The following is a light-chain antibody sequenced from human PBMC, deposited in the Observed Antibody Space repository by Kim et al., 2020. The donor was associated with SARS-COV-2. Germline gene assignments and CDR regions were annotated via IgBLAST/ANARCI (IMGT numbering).Light chain of an antibody. V-gene: IGKV1-5*03. CDR3: QQYNSYPVT. J-gene: IGKJ2*01. CDR2: KAS. CDR1: QTTSSW. Sequence: DIQMTQSPSSLSASVGDRVTITCRASQTTSSWLAWYQQKPGKAPKLLIYKASSLGSGVPSRFSDSGSGTEFTLTISSLQPDDFATYYCQQYNSYPVTFGQGTKREI.